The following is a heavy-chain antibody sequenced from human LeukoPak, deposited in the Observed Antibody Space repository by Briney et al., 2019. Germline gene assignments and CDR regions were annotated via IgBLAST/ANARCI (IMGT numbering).Heavy chain of an antibody. CDR2: INPNSGGT. J-gene: IGHJ5*02. V-gene: IGHV1-2*02. CDR1: GYTFTSYY. Sequence: ASVKVSCKASGYTFTSYYMHWVRQAPGQGLEWMGWINPNSGGTNYAQKFQGRVTMTRDTSISTAYMELGSLRSDDTAVYYCARRIIAATGTEWFDPWGQGTLVTVSS. D-gene: IGHD6-13*01. CDR3: ARRIIAATGTEWFDP.